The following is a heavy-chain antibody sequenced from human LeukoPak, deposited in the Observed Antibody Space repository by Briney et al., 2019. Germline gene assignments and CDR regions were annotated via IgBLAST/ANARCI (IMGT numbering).Heavy chain of an antibody. CDR2: IYSSGST. V-gene: IGHV4-4*07. J-gene: IGHJ4*02. Sequence: KPSETLSLTCTVSGASISAFHWTWFRQPAGKGLEWIGLIYSSGSTLFNPSLKSRFTMSVDLTKNQLALKLTSVTAADTAMYYCARKDGDYWGRGTLVTVSS. CDR1: GASISAFH. CDR3: ARKDGDY.